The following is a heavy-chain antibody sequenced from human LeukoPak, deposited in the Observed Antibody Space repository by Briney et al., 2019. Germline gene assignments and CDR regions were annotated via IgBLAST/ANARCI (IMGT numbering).Heavy chain of an antibody. CDR2: MSGSGGST. CDR1: GFTLSTYW. CDR3: AKGIAVAGRGFDH. Sequence: PGGSLRLSCAASGFTLSTYWMNWVRQAPGKGLEWVSSMSGSGGSTFYADSVKGRFTISRDNSKITLFLQMKSLRAEDTAVYYCAKGIAVAGRGFDHWGQGTLVTVTS. D-gene: IGHD6-13*01. V-gene: IGHV3-23*01. J-gene: IGHJ4*02.